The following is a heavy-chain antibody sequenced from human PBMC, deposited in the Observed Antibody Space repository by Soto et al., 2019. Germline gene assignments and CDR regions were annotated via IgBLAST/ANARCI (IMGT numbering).Heavy chain of an antibody. Sequence: PSETLSLTCAVYGGSFSGYYWSWIRQPPGKGLEWIGEINHSGSTNYNPSLKSRVTISVDTSKNQFSLKLSSVTAADTAVYYCARSPVQTRGWYVVRRWFDPWGQGTLVTVSS. D-gene: IGHD6-19*01. V-gene: IGHV4-34*01. J-gene: IGHJ5*02. CDR1: GGSFSGYY. CDR3: ARSPVQTRGWYVVRRWFDP. CDR2: INHSGST.